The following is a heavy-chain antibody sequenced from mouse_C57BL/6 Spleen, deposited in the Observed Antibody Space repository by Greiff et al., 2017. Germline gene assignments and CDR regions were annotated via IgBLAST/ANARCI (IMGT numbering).Heavy chain of an antibody. CDR1: GYAFSSYW. CDR3: ARDTTVVATGTVYLDY. D-gene: IGHD1-1*01. Sequence: VQLQQSGAELVKPGASVKISCKASGYAFSSYWMNWVKQRPGKGLEWIGQIYPGDGDTNYNGKFKGKATLTADKSSSTAYMQLSSLTSEDSAVYVCARDTTVVATGTVYLDYWGQGTTLTVSS. CDR2: IYPGDGDT. V-gene: IGHV1-80*01. J-gene: IGHJ2*01.